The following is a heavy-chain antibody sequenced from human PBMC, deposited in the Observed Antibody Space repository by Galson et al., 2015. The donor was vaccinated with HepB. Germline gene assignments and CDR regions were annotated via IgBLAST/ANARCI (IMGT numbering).Heavy chain of an antibody. J-gene: IGHJ6*02. V-gene: IGHV3-21*01. CDR2: ISSSSSYI. D-gene: IGHD6-13*01. CDR1: GFTFSSYS. CDR3: ARALAAAGRAHYYYGMDV. Sequence: SLRLSCAASGFTFSSYSMNWVRQAPGKGLEWVSSISSSSSYIYYADSVKGRFTISRDNAKNSLYLQMNSLRAEDTAVYYCARALAAAGRAHYYYGMDVWGQGTTVTVSS.